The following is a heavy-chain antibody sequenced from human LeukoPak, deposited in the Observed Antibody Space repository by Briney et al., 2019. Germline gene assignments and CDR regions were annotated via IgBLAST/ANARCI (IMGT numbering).Heavy chain of an antibody. Sequence: ASVKVSCKASGGTFSSYAISWVRQAPGQGLEWMGGIIPIFGTANYAQKFQGRVTITADESTSTAYMELNSLRSEDKAVYYCVGYCSGGSCYPLWFDPWGQGTLVTVSS. CDR3: VGYCSGGSCYPLWFDP. CDR1: GGTFSSYA. D-gene: IGHD2-15*01. J-gene: IGHJ5*02. V-gene: IGHV1-69*13. CDR2: IIPIFGTA.